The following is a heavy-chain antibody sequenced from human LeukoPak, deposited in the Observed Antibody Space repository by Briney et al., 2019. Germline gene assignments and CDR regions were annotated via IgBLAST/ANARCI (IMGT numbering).Heavy chain of an antibody. J-gene: IGHJ4*02. V-gene: IGHV4-59*12. CDR3: ARDWDGYNWYDY. D-gene: IGHD5-24*01. CDR1: GGSFSGYY. Sequence: PSETLSLTCAVYGGSFSGYYWSWIRQPPGKGLEWIGYIYYSGSTNYNPSLKSRVTISVDTSKNQFSLKLSSVTAADTAVYYCARDWDGYNWYDYWGQGTLVTVSS. CDR2: IYYSGST.